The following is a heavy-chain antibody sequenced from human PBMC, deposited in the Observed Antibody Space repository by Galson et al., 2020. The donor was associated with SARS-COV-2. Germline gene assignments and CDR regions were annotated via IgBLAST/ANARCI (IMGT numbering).Heavy chain of an antibody. J-gene: IGHJ5*02. CDR3: GHTRRSLYVRWVDP. CDR1: GFSLSTTGVG. V-gene: IGHV2-5*02. CDR2: IYWDDDK. D-gene: IGHD1-26*01. Sequence: KMSGPTLVKPTQTLTLTCTFSGFSLSTTGVGVGWIRQPPGKALEWLALIYWDDDKRYSPSLKNGLTITKDTSKNQVVLTMTNMDPGDTATYDCGHTRRSLYVRWVDPWGQGTLVTVCS.